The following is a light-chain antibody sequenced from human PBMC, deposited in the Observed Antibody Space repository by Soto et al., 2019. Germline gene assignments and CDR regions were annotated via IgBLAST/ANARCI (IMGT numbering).Light chain of an antibody. CDR2: EGS. CDR3: CLYAGSSFYV. CDR1: SGDVGSYNL. J-gene: IGLJ1*01. Sequence: QSALTQPASVSGSPGQSITISCTGTSGDVGSYNLVSWYQQHPGKAPKLMIYEGSKRPSGVSNRFSGSKSGNTASLTISGLQAEDEADYYCCLYAGSSFYVFGTGTKLTVL. V-gene: IGLV2-23*01.